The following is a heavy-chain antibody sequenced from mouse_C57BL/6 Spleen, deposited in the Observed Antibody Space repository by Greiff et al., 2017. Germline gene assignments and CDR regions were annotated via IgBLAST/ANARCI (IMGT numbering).Heavy chain of an antibody. D-gene: IGHD3-2*02. V-gene: IGHV2-6-1*01. CDR1: GFSLTSYG. CDR3: ARHSSGYDYAMDY. CDR2: IWSDGST. J-gene: IGHJ4*01. Sequence: VQGVESGPGLVAPSQSLSITCTVSGFSLTSYGVHWVRQPPGKGLEWLVVIWSDGSTTYNSALKSRLSISKDNSKSQVFLKMNSLQTDDTAMYYCARHSSGYDYAMDYWGQGTSVTVSS.